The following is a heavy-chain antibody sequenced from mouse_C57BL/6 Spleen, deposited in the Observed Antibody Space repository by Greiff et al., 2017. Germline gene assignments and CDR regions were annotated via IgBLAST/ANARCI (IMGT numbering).Heavy chain of an antibody. CDR3: ARWGSLYAMDY. CDR2: IYPGGGDT. Sequence: VQLQQSGPELVKPGASVKISCKASGYAFSSSWMNWVKQRPGKGLEWIGRIYPGGGDTNYNGKFKGKATLTADKSSSTAYMHLSSLTSEDSAVYFCARWGSLYAMDYWGQGTSVTVSS. D-gene: IGHD1-1*02. J-gene: IGHJ4*01. V-gene: IGHV1-82*01. CDR1: GYAFSSSW.